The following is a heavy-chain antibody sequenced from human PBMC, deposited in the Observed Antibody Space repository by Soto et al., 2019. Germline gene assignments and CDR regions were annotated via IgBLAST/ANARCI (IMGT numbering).Heavy chain of an antibody. J-gene: IGHJ4*02. V-gene: IGHV1-18*01. CDR1: GYTFDNYG. CDR2: ISAYNGDT. D-gene: IGHD6-6*01. CDR3: ASSSSGSPDF. Sequence: QVPLVQSGAEVKKPGASVKVPCKASGYTFDNYGISWVRQAPGQGLEWMGWISAYNGDTNYAQNFQGRVTMIRDTSTSTAYMEVRSLRSDDTAVYYCASSSSGSPDFWGPGTLVTVSS.